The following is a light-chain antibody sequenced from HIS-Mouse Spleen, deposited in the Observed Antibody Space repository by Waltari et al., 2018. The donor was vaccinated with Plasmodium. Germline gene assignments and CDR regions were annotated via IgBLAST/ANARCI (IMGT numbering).Light chain of an antibody. CDR3: QQYNSYQ. J-gene: IGKJ1*01. CDR2: KAS. V-gene: IGKV1-5*03. CDR1: QSISSG. Sequence: DIQMTQSPSTLSASVGDRGTITCRASQSISSGLAWYQQKPGKAPKVLIYKASSLESGVPSRFSGSGSGTEFTLTISSLQPDDFATYYCQQYNSYQFGQGTKVEIK.